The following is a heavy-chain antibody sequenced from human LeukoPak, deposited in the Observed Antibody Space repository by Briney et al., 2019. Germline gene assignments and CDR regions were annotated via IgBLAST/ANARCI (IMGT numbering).Heavy chain of an antibody. CDR1: GFTFSSYA. D-gene: IGHD6-19*01. CDR2: ISGSGGST. CDR3: AKIPKTTVAGNGRYFDY. Sequence: GGSLRLSCAASGFTFSSYAMSWVRQAPGKGLEWVSAISGSGGSTYYADSVKGRFTISRDNSKNTLYLQMNSLRAEDMAIYYCAKIPKTTVAGNGRYFDYWGQGTLVTVSS. J-gene: IGHJ4*02. V-gene: IGHV3-23*01.